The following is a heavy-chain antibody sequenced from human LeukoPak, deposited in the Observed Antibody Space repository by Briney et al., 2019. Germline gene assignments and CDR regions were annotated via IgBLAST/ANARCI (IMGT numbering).Heavy chain of an antibody. CDR3: ARVSPNLDFYGLDV. D-gene: IGHD3-3*01. J-gene: IGHJ6*02. CDR1: GYTFASYG. CDR2: ISTYNANT. V-gene: IGHV1-18*01. Sequence: GASVKVSCKASGYTFASYGISWVRQAPGQGLEWMGWISTYNANTDYAQRFQGRVTMTTDTSTSTAYMELRSLRSDDTAVYYCARVSPNLDFYGLDVWGQGATVTVSS.